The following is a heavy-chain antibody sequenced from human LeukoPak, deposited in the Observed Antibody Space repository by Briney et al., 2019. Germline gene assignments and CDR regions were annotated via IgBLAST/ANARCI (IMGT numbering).Heavy chain of an antibody. J-gene: IGHJ4*02. D-gene: IGHD3-10*01. CDR2: ISYDGSNK. Sequence: PGRSLRLSCAASGFTFSSYAMHWVRQAPGKGLEWVAVISYDGSNKYYADSVKGRFTISRDNSKNTLYLQMNSLRAEDTAVYYCARGIWFGELLPSYFDYWGQGTLVTVSS. CDR1: GFTFSSYA. V-gene: IGHV3-30-3*01. CDR3: ARGIWFGELLPSYFDY.